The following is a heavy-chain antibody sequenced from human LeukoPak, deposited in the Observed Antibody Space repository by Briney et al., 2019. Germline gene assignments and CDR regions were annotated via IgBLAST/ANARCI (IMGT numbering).Heavy chain of an antibody. Sequence: GGSLRLSCAASGFSFSSHGMHWVRQAPGKGLEWVAVISFDGSDKYYADSVKGRFTISRDNSKNTLYVQMNRLRAEDTCVYYRAKGGSSGSICFLIGNWAQGTLVTVSS. D-gene: IGHD2-15*01. CDR2: ISFDGSDK. CDR3: AKGGSSGSICFLIGN. V-gene: IGHV3-30*18. CDR1: GFSFSSHG. J-gene: IGHJ4*02.